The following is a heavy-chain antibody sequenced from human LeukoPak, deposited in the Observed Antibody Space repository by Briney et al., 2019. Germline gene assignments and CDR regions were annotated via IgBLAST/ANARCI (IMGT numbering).Heavy chain of an antibody. Sequence: ASVSVSFKASVYTFTNYYMHWVRQAPGQGLEWMGIINPSGGRTTYAQKFHGTVTMTSDTYTNTVYMELSSLRSEDTAFYYCARDETTALVRHLGYLGQGTLVTGSS. V-gene: IGHV1-46*01. CDR1: VYTFTNYY. J-gene: IGHJ4*02. D-gene: IGHD5-18*01. CDR3: ARDETTALVRHLGY. CDR2: INPSGGRT.